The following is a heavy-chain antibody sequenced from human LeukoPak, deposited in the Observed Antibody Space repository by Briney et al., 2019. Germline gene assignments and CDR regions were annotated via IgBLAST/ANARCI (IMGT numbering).Heavy chain of an antibody. CDR3: AKDPGYQVVYCFDY. D-gene: IGHD2-2*01. CDR1: GFTFSSYA. V-gene: IGHV3-23*01. CDR2: ISGSGGST. J-gene: IGHJ4*02. Sequence: GGSLRLSCAASGFTFSSYAMSWVRQAPGKGLEWVSAISGSGGSTYYADSVKGRFTISGDNSKDTLYLQMNSLRVEDTAVYYCAKDPGYQVVYCFDYWGQGTLVTVSS.